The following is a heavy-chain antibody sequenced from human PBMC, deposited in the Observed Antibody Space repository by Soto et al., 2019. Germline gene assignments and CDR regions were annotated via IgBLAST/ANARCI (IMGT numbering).Heavy chain of an antibody. CDR2: ISGSGGST. V-gene: IGHV3-23*01. CDR1: GFTFSNYA. Sequence: GALRLSCAASGFTFSNYAMSWVRQAPGKGLEWVSAISGSGGSTYYADSVKGRFTISRDNSKNTLYLQMNSLRAEDTAVYYCGKVADSGYYTVDRWGQGTLVTVSS. J-gene: IGHJ5*02. D-gene: IGHD3-22*01. CDR3: GKVADSGYYTVDR.